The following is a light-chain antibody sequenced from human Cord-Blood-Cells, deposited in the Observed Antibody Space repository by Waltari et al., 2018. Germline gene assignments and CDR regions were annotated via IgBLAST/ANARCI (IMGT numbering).Light chain of an antibody. CDR3: CSYAGSSTDVV. V-gene: IGLV2-23*01. CDR1: SSAVGSYNL. J-gene: IGLJ2*01. CDR2: EGS. Sequence: QSALTQPASVSGSPGQSITISCTGTSSAVGSYNLVSWYQQHPGIAPKLMIYEGSKRPSGVSNRFSGSKSGNTASLTISGLQAEDEADYYCCSYAGSSTDVVFGGGTKLTVL.